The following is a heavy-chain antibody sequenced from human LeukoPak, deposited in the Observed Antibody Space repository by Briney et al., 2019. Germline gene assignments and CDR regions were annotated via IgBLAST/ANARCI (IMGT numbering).Heavy chain of an antibody. V-gene: IGHV5-51*01. CDR2: IYPGGCNN. J-gene: IGHJ4*02. CDR3: ARRLGPYSYSDY. CDR1: GYTFTSYW. D-gene: IGHD4-11*01. Sequence: GASLHISCKGSGYTFTSYWMGWAGQRPGKGLEWMGLIYPGGCNNRYSPSFQGQVTISADKSISTAYLQWSSLKASDTALYYCARRLGPYSYSDYWGQGTLVTVSS.